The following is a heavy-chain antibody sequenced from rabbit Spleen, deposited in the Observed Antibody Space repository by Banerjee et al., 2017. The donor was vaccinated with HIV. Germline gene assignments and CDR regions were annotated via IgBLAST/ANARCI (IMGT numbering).Heavy chain of an antibody. CDR3: ARAIVPWLGLTRLDL. J-gene: IGHJ3*01. D-gene: IGHD4-1*01. CDR2: IYAARGTT. CDR1: GIDFTNYY. V-gene: IGHV1S7*01. Sequence: QLTETGGGLVQPGGSLTLSCKASGIDFTNYYITWVRQALGKGLEWIGIIYAARGTTDYASWVNGRFTISSDNAQSTVDLKMTSLTAADTATYFCARAIVPWLGLTRLDLWGQGTLVTVS.